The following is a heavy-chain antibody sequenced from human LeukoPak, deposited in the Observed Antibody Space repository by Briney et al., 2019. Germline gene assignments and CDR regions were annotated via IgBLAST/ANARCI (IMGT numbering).Heavy chain of an antibody. CDR3: TRESGAFSPFGF. Sequence: SETLSLTCAVSGGSITTTNWWSWVRQPPGKGLERIGEVHLNGATNYNPALASRVSMSIDKSNNHLSLEVTSVTAADTAMYYCTRESGAFSPFGFWGQGTLVTVSS. CDR2: VHLNGAT. V-gene: IGHV4-4*02. D-gene: IGHD1-26*01. CDR1: GGSITTTNW. J-gene: IGHJ4*02.